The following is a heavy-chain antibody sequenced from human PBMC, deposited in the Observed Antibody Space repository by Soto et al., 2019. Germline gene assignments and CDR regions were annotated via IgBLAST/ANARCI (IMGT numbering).Heavy chain of an antibody. V-gene: IGHV4-59*01. Sequence: SETLSLTCTVSGGSISSYYWSWIRQPPGKGLEWIGYIYYSGSTNYNPSLKSRVTISVDTSKNQFSLKLSSVTAADTAGYYCARVKNYYDSSGYPYNWFDPWGQGTLVTVSS. D-gene: IGHD3-22*01. CDR2: IYYSGST. CDR3: ARVKNYYDSSGYPYNWFDP. J-gene: IGHJ5*02. CDR1: GGSISSYY.